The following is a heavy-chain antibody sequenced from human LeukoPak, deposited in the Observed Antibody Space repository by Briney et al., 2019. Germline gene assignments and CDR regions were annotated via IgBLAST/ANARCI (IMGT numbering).Heavy chain of an antibody. J-gene: IGHJ4*02. CDR3: ARVSYSGYDYDDY. V-gene: IGHV3-30*02. CDR2: IRYDGSDK. Sequence: PGGSLRLSCAASGFTFSNYGMHWVRQAPGKGLEWVAFIRYDGSDKYYADSVKGRFTISRDNSKNTLYLQMNSLRAEDTAVYYCARVSYSGYDYDDYWGQGTLVTVSS. CDR1: GFTFSNYG. D-gene: IGHD5-12*01.